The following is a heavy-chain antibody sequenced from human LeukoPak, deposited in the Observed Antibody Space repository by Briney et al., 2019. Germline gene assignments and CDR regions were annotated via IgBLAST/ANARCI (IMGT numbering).Heavy chain of an antibody. J-gene: IGHJ5*02. V-gene: IGHV1-69*05. Sequence: ASVKVSCKASGGTFSSYAISWVRQAPGQGLERMGGIIPIFGTANYAQKFQGRVTITTDESTSTAYMELSSLRSEDTAVYYCAREADTAMYSWFDPWGQGTLVTVSS. CDR3: AREADTAMYSWFDP. D-gene: IGHD5-18*01. CDR1: GGTFSSYA. CDR2: IIPIFGTA.